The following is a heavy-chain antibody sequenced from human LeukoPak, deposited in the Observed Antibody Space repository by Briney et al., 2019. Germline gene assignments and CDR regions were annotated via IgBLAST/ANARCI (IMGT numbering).Heavy chain of an antibody. J-gene: IGHJ4*02. CDR1: GRSVSSGSYY. V-gene: IGHV4-61*01. Sequence: SETLSLTCTVSGRSVSSGSYYWSWIRQPPGKGLEWIGYISYRGNTNYNPSLKRRVTISLDTSKNQFSLRLSSVTAADTAVYYCATLYCSRTSCYVDYWGQGTLVTVSS. CDR2: ISYRGNT. CDR3: ATLYCSRTSCYVDY. D-gene: IGHD2-2*01.